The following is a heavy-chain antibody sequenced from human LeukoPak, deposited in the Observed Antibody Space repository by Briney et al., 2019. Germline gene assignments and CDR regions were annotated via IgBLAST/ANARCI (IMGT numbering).Heavy chain of an antibody. J-gene: IGHJ3*02. V-gene: IGHV4-4*07. Sequence: PSETLSLTCTVSGGSISSYYWSWIRQPAGKGLEWIGRIYTSGSTNYNPSLKSRVTMSVDTSKNQFSLKLSSVTAADTAVYYCARDGFNSGCYYTSDAFDIWGQGTMVTVSS. CDR3: ARDGFNSGCYYTSDAFDI. CDR2: IYTSGST. D-gene: IGHD1-26*01. CDR1: GGSISSYY.